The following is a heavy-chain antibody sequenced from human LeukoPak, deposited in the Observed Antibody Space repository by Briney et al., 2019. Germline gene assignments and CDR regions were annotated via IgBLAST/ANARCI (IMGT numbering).Heavy chain of an antibody. CDR3: ASLGGDWLFDY. V-gene: IGHV1-69*13. J-gene: IGHJ4*02. CDR1: GGTFSSYA. D-gene: IGHD3-9*01. CDR2: VIPIFGTA. Sequence: SVKVSGKASGGTFSSYAISWVRQAPGQGLEWMGGVIPIFGTAKYAQKFQGRVTITADESTSTAYMELSSLRSEDTAVYYCASLGGDWLFDYWGQGTLVTVSS.